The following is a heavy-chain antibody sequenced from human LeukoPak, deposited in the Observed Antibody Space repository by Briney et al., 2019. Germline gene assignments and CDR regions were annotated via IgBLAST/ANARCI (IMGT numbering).Heavy chain of an antibody. J-gene: IGHJ4*02. CDR1: GFTLSSYA. V-gene: IGHV3-30-3*01. CDR3: ARDLSRQERYFDDVSLDH. CDR2: ISYDGSKK. D-gene: IGHD3-9*01. Sequence: GGSLRLSCAASGFTLSSYAMHWVRQAPGKGLEWVAVISYDGSKKYYANSVKGRFTISRDNSKNTLYLQMNSLRAEDRAVYYCARDLSRQERYFDDVSLDHWGQGTLVTVSS.